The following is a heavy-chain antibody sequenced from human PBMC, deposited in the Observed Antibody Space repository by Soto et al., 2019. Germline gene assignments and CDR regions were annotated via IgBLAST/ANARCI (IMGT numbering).Heavy chain of an antibody. J-gene: IGHJ6*02. D-gene: IGHD1-26*01. CDR3: ARVGATMYYYYGMDV. CDR1: GGSISSSSYH. V-gene: IGHV4-39*01. Sequence: SETLSLTCTVSGGSISSSSYHWGWIRQPPGKGLEWIGSIYYSGSTYYNPSPKSRVTISVDTSKNQFSLKLSSVTAADTAVYYCARVGATMYYYYGMDVWGQGTTVTVSS. CDR2: IYYSGST.